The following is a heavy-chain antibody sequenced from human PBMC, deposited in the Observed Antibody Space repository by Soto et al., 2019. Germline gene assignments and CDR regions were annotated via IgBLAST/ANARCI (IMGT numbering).Heavy chain of an antibody. J-gene: IGHJ5*02. CDR3: ATDSSSWSS. D-gene: IGHD6-13*01. CDR1: SGSISSSNW. Sequence: QVQRQESGPGLVKPSGTLSLTCAVSSGSISSSNWWSWVRQPPGKGREWIGEIYHSGSTNYNPSLKSRVNISVDKAKNQFSLKLSSVTAADTAVYYCATDSSSWSSWGQGTLVTVSS. CDR2: IYHSGST. V-gene: IGHV4-4*02.